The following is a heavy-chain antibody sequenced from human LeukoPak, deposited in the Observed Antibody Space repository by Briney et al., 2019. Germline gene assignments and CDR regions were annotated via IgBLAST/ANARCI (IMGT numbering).Heavy chain of an antibody. D-gene: IGHD1-26*01. J-gene: IGHJ4*02. V-gene: IGHV1-69*05. CDR2: IIPIFGTA. Sequence: SSVKVSCKASGGTFSSYAISWVRQAPGQGREWMGRIIPIFGTANYAQKFQGRVTITTDESTSTAYMELSSLRSEDTAVYYCATTHMGATRGFEYWGQGTLVTVSS. CDR3: ATTHMGATRGFEY. CDR1: GGTFSSYA.